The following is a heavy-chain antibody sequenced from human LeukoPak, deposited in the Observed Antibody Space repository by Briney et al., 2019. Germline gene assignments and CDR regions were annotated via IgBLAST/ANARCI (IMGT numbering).Heavy chain of an antibody. Sequence: SETLSLTCSVSNGSMTSDSYYWAWVRQPPGKGLEWIGSIFYSGETYYSASLKSRVTVSLDTSKKNFSLRLSSVTAADTAVYYCARLWIVATWFDAWGQGVLVSVSS. CDR1: NGSMTSDSYY. V-gene: IGHV4-39*02. CDR2: IFYSGET. CDR3: ARLWIVATWFDA. D-gene: IGHD2-2*03. J-gene: IGHJ5*02.